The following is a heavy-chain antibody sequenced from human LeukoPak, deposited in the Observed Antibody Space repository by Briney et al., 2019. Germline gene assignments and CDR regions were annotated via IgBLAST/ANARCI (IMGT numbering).Heavy chain of an antibody. Sequence: ASVKVSCKTSGYSLITYDITWVRQAPGQGLEWMAWVTTYRNNTTISKKFRDRLTVTAGTSTNTAYMELRSLRSDDAAVYYCATYAPIAARPFDYWGQGTLVTASS. D-gene: IGHD6-6*01. J-gene: IGHJ4*02. CDR2: VTTYRNNT. CDR3: ATYAPIAARPFDY. CDR1: GYSLITYD. V-gene: IGHV1-18*01.